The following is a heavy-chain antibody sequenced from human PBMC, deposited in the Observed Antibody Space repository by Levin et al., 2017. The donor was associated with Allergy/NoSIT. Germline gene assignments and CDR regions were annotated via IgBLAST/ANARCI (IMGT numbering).Heavy chain of an antibody. CDR1: GFTFSSYG. CDR3: AKDRPMQNIVATSAGFDP. J-gene: IGHJ5*02. Sequence: LGESLKISCAASGFTFSSYGMHWVRQAPGKGLEWVAVISYDGSNKYYADSVKGRFTISRDNSKNTLYLQMNSLRAEETAVYYCAKDRPMQNIVATSAGFDPWGQGTLVTVSS. D-gene: IGHD5-12*01. V-gene: IGHV3-30*18. CDR2: ISYDGSNK.